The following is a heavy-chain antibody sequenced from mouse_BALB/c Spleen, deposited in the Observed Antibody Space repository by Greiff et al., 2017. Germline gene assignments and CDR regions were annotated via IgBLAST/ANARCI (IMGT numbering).Heavy chain of an antibody. Sequence: LVKTGASVKISCKASGYSFTGYYMHWVKQSHGKSLEWIGYISCYNGATSYDQKFKGKATFTVDTSSSTAYMQFNSLTSEDSAVYYCARGDGYYPMDYWGQGTSVTVSS. CDR3: ARGDGYYPMDY. CDR2: ISCYNGAT. V-gene: IGHV1S34*01. J-gene: IGHJ4*01. D-gene: IGHD2-3*01. CDR1: GYSFTGYY.